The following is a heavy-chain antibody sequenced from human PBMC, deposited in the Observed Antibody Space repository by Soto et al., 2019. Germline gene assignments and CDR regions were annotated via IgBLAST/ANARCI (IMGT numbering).Heavy chain of an antibody. CDR2: IYYSGST. J-gene: IGHJ3*02. D-gene: IGHD3-22*01. Sequence: QVQLQESGPGLVKPSETLSLTCTVSGGSISGYYWSWIRQPPGKGLEWIGYIYYSGSTNYNPSLKSRVTISVDTSKNQFSLKLSSVTAADTAVYYCASHYYDSSGYLSRSAFDIWGQGTMVTVSS. CDR3: ASHYYDSSGYLSRSAFDI. CDR1: GGSISGYY. V-gene: IGHV4-59*01.